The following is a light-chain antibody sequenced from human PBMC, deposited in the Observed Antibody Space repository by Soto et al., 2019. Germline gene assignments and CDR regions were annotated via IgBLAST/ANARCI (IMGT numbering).Light chain of an antibody. J-gene: IGKJ5*01. CDR2: DTS. CDR3: QQAYSTPRLT. Sequence: DIPMNQSPSSLAASVGDRVTITCRASQSISSYLNWYQQRPGRAPKLLLFDTSKLQSGVPSRFSGSGSGTDFTLTISSLLPEDFATYHCQQAYSTPRLTFAQGTRLEIK. CDR1: QSISSY. V-gene: IGKV1-39*01.